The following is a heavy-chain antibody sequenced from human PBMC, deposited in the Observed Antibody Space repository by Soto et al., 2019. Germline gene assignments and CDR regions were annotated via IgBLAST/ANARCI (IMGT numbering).Heavy chain of an antibody. J-gene: IGHJ4*02. D-gene: IGHD2-21*01. CDR3: ARSIVVWTPLDY. CDR1: GYTFTSYA. V-gene: IGHV1-3*05. Sequence: QVQLVQSRAEEKKPGASVQVSCKASGYTFTSYAMHWVRQAPGQRLEWMGWSNAGNGNTKYSQKFQGRVTITRDTSASTAYMELSSLRSEDTAVYSCARSIVVWTPLDYWGQGTLVTVSS. CDR2: SNAGNGNT.